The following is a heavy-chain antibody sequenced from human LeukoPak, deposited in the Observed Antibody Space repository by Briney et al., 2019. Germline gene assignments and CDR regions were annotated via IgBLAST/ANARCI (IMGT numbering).Heavy chain of an antibody. V-gene: IGHV3-15*01. D-gene: IGHD6-19*01. CDR3: TTGVAVAGTRVDY. Sequence: GGSLRLSCAASGFTFSYAWMNWVRQAPGKGLEWVGRIKSKADGGTTDYAAPVKGRFTISRDDSKSTFYLQMNSLKTEDTAVYYCTTGVAVAGTRVDYWGQGTLVTVSS. J-gene: IGHJ4*02. CDR2: IKSKADGGTT. CDR1: GFTFSYAW.